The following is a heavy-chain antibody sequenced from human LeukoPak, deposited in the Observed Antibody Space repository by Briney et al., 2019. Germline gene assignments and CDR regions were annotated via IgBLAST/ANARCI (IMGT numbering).Heavy chain of an antibody. D-gene: IGHD4-11*01. CDR3: AKDLYSNYGPADY. Sequence: GGSLRLSCAASGFTFSSYAMSWVRQAPGKELEWVSTINGGGVNTHYADSVGGRFTISRDNSKNTLFLQMNSLRDEDTAVYYCAKDLYSNYGPADYWGQGNLVTVSS. V-gene: IGHV3-23*01. CDR2: INGGGVNT. J-gene: IGHJ4*02. CDR1: GFTFSSYA.